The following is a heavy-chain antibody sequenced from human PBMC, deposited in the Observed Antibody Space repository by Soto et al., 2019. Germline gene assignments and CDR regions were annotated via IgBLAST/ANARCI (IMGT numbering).Heavy chain of an antibody. CDR1: GFTFSSYW. CDR3: VRVGPDYYYGMDV. V-gene: IGHV3-74*01. Sequence: EVQLVESGGGLVQPGGSLRLSCAASGFTFSSYWMHWVRQTPGKGLVWVSRIDIAGSTTTYADSVKGRFTISRDNAKNTLYLQMNSLRAEDTAVYYCVRVGPDYYYGMDVWGQGTTVTVSS. CDR2: IDIAGSTT. J-gene: IGHJ6*02.